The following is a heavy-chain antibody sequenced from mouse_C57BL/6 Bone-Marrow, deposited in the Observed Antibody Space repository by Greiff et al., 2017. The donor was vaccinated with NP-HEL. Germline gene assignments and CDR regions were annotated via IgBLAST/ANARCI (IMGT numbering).Heavy chain of an antibody. V-gene: IGHV1-61*01. J-gene: IGHJ4*01. CDR1: GYTFTSYW. D-gene: IGHD1-1*01. Sequence: VQLQQPGAELVRPGSSVKLSCKASGYTFTSYWMDWVKQRPGQGLEWIGNIYPSDSETHYNQKFKDKATLTVDKSSSTAYMQLSSLTSEDSAVDYWARGSFTTVVAGDYWGQGNSVPVSS. CDR2: IYPSDSET. CDR3: ARGSFTTVVAGDY.